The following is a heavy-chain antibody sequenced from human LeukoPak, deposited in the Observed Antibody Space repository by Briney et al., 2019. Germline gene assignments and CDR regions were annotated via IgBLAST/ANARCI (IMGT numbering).Heavy chain of an antibody. CDR3: ARIRAV. V-gene: IGHV3-48*03. CDR1: GFTFSSYE. J-gene: IGHJ1*01. D-gene: IGHD6-19*01. CDR2: ISSSGNTI. Sequence: GRSPRLSCAASGFTFSSYEMNWVRQAPGKGLEWVSYISSSGNTIYYADSVKGRFTISRDNAKNSLYLQMNSLRDEDTAVYYCARIRAVWGQGTLVTVSS.